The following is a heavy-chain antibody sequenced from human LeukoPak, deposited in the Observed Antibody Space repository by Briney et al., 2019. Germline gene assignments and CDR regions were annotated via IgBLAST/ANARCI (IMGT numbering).Heavy chain of an antibody. D-gene: IGHD2-2*01. V-gene: IGHV3-30*01. CDR2: ISYDGSNK. CDR3: ARDASTEYQLLSYFDY. CDR1: GFTFSSYA. Sequence: PGGSLRLSCAASGFTFSSYAMHWVRQAPGKGLEWVAVISYDGSNKYYADSVKGRFTISRDNSKNTLYLQMNSLRAEDTAVYYCARDASTEYQLLSYFDYWGQGTLVTVSS. J-gene: IGHJ4*02.